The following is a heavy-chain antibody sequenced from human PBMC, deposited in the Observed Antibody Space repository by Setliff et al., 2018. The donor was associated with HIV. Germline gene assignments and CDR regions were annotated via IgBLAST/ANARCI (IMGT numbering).Heavy chain of an antibody. V-gene: IGHV4-28*05. CDR3: ARTVPHSAAQDAFDI. D-gene: IGHD4-4*01. CDR1: GYSISTNEW. CDR2: ISNSGKI. Sequence: ETLSLTCAVSGYSISTNEWWGWIRQPPGKGLAWIGYISNSGKIYYDPSLNSRVTLSADTSKNQLSLKLTSVTAEGTGVYYCARTVPHSAAQDAFDIWGQGTMVTVSS. J-gene: IGHJ3*02.